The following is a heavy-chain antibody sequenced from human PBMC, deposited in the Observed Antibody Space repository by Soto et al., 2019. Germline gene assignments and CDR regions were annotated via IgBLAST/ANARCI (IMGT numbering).Heavy chain of an antibody. Sequence: QVQLVQSGAEVKKPGSSVKVSCKASGGTFSSYAISWVRQAPGQGLEWMGGIIPIFGTANYAQKFQGRVTITADESTSTAYMELSSLRSEDTAVYYCAGASKGIVLVPAAIRWGVVDYWGQGTLVTVSS. CDR1: GGTFSSYA. V-gene: IGHV1-69*12. CDR2: IIPIFGTA. D-gene: IGHD2-2*01. J-gene: IGHJ4*02. CDR3: AGASKGIVLVPAAIRWGVVDY.